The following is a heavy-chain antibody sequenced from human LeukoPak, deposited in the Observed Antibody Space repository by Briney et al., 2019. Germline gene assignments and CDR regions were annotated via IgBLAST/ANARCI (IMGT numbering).Heavy chain of an antibody. V-gene: IGHV3-30*02. J-gene: IGHJ4*02. Sequence: PGASLRLSCAASGFTFSGSGMHWVRQAPDKGLEWVAFIRKDGSNTYYGDSVKGRFTISRDNSKNTLYLQMSSLRPEDTAVYYCAKDLPGGNFDYWGQGTLVSVSS. D-gene: IGHD3-16*01. CDR1: GFTFSGSG. CDR2: IRKDGSNT. CDR3: AKDLPGGNFDY.